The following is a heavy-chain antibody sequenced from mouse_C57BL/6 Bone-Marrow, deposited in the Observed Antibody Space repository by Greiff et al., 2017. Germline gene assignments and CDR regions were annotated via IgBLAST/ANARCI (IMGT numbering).Heavy chain of an antibody. Sequence: VQLQQSGAELVRPGASVKLSCTASGFNIKDDYMHWVKQRPEQGLEWIGWIDPENGDTEYASKFQGKATITADPSSNTAYLQLSSLTSEDTAVYYSVITTVVAFDYWGQGTTLTVSS. J-gene: IGHJ2*01. CDR1: GFNIKDDY. CDR3: VITTVVAFDY. D-gene: IGHD1-1*01. V-gene: IGHV14-4*01. CDR2: IDPENGDT.